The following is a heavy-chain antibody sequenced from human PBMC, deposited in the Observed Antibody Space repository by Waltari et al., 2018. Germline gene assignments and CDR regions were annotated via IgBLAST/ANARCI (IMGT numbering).Heavy chain of an antibody. D-gene: IGHD2-15*01. CDR2: IYPGDSET. CDR3: ARQDVAVVVDVLDAFNI. V-gene: IGHV5-51*01. J-gene: IGHJ3*02. CDR1: GDSVSRYW. Sequence: EVQLVQSGADVKTPGESLKISCRGSGDSVSRYWRGWVREMPGKGLEWMGIIYPGDSETKYSPAFQGQVTFSADKSINTAYLQWNSLKDSDSAMYYCARQDVAVVVDVLDAFNIWGQGTKVTVSS.